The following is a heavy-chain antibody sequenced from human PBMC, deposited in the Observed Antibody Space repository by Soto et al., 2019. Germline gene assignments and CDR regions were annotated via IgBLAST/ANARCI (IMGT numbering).Heavy chain of an antibody. CDR1: VGTFSSYA. CDR3: ARDPSFWSGINYGMDV. D-gene: IGHD3-3*01. CDR2: IIPIFGTA. J-gene: IGHJ6*02. V-gene: IGHV1-69*01. Sequence: QVQLVQSGAEVKKPGSSVKVSCKASVGTFSSYAISWVRQAPGQGLEWMGGIIPIFGTANYAQKFQGRVTITADESTSTAYMELSSLRSEDTAVYYCARDPSFWSGINYGMDVWGQGTTVTVSS.